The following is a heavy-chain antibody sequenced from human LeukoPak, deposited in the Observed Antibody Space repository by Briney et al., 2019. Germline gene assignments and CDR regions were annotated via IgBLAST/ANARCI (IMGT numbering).Heavy chain of an antibody. D-gene: IGHD3-3*01. J-gene: IGHJ4*02. CDR2: ISAYNGNT. Sequence: ASVKVSCKASGYTFTSYGISWVRQAPGQGLEWMGWISAYNGNTNYAQKLQGRVTMTTDTSTSTAYMELRSLRSDDTAVYYCARDLPTFGVVIRDPDVFDYWGQGTLVTVSS. CDR1: GYTFTSYG. CDR3: ARDLPTFGVVIRDPDVFDY. V-gene: IGHV1-18*01.